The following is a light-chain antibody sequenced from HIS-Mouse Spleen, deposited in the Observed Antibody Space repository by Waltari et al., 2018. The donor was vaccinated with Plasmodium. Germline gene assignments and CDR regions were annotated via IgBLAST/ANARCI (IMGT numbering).Light chain of an antibody. J-gene: IGKJ5*01. CDR1: QSVSSSY. CDR3: QQYNNWPIT. CDR2: GAS. Sequence: ELVLTQSPGTLSLSPGERANLSCRASQSVSSSYLAWYQQKPGQAPRLLIYGASIRATGIPARFSGSGSGTEFTLTISILQSEDFAVYYCQQYNNWPITFGQGTRLEIK. V-gene: IGKV3D-15*03.